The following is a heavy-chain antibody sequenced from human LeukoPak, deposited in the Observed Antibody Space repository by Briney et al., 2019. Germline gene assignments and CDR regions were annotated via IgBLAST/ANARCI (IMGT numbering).Heavy chain of an antibody. CDR3: ARDGSGGDGPAYYFDY. J-gene: IGHJ4*02. CDR1: GGTFSSYA. CDR2: IIPIFGTA. D-gene: IGHD5-24*01. Sequence: SVKVSCKASGGTFSSYAISWVRQAPGQGLEWMGGIIPIFGTANYAQKFQGRVTITADESTSTAYMELSSLRSEDTAVYYCARDGSGGDGPAYYFDYWGQGTLVTVSS. V-gene: IGHV1-69*13.